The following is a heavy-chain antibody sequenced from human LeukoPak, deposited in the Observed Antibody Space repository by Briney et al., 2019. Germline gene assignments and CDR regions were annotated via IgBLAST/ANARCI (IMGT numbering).Heavy chain of an antibody. Sequence: SETLSLTCAVYGGSFSGYDWSWIRQPPGKGLEWSGEINHSGSTNYNPSLKSRVTISVERSKNQFSLTLRSVTAADRAVYYCARKLGIFTVTTAFDYWGEGTLVTVSS. J-gene: IGHJ4*02. CDR1: GGSFSGYD. CDR2: INHSGST. V-gene: IGHV4-34*01. D-gene: IGHD4-17*01. CDR3: ARKLGIFTVTTAFDY.